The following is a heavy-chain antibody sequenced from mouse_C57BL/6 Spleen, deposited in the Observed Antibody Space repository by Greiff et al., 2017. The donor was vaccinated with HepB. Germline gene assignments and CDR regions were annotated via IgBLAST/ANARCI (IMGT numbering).Heavy chain of an antibody. CDR3: AREGASSYWYFDV. V-gene: IGHV5-6*01. CDR1: GFTFSSYG. J-gene: IGHJ1*03. CDR2: ISSGGSYT. Sequence: EVMLVESGGDLVKPGGSLKLSCAASGFTFSSYGMSWVRQTPDKRLEWVATISSGGSYTYYPDSVKGRFTISRDNAKNTLYLQMSSLKSEDTAMYYCAREGASSYWYFDVWGTETTGTVSS. D-gene: IGHD1-1*01.